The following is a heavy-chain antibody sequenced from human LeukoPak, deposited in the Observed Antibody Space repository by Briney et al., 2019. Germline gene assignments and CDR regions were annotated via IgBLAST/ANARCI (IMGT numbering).Heavy chain of an antibody. Sequence: PSETLSLTCAVYGGSFSGYYWSWIRQPPGKGLEWIREINHSGSTNYNPSLKSRVTISVDTSKNQFSLKLSSVTAADTAVYYCARSSSWYAYYFDYWGQGTLVTVSS. J-gene: IGHJ4*02. CDR3: ARSSSWYAYYFDY. D-gene: IGHD6-13*01. CDR2: INHSGST. V-gene: IGHV4-34*01. CDR1: GGSFSGYY.